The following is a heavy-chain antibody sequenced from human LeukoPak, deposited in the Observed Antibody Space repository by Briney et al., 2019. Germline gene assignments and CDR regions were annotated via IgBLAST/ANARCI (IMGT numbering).Heavy chain of an antibody. CDR2: ITQDGCEK. CDR1: GVTFSSYW. V-gene: IGHV3-7*04. D-gene: IGHD2-21*01. CDR3: ARYCGGDCYGMDV. Sequence: GGSLRLSCTAFGVTFSSYWMSWGRHAPGRGLEWETKITQDGCEKDYVDSVKGRFTISRDNAKNSLYLQMNSLRAEDTAVYYCARYCGGDCYGMDVWGQRTTVPVSS. J-gene: IGHJ6*02.